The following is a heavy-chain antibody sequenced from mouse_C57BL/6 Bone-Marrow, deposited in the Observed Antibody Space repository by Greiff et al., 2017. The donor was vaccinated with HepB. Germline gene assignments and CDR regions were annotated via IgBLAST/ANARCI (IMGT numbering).Heavy chain of an antibody. CDR2: IYPGSGST. Sequence: VQLQQPGAELVKPGASVKMSCKASGYTFTSYWITWVKQRPGQGLEWIGDIYPGSGSTNYNEKFKSKATLTVDTSSSTAYMQLSSLTSEDSAVYYCARWSSSHRAMDYWGQGTSVTVSS. J-gene: IGHJ4*01. CDR3: ARWSSSHRAMDY. CDR1: GYTFTSYW. V-gene: IGHV1-55*01. D-gene: IGHD1-1*01.